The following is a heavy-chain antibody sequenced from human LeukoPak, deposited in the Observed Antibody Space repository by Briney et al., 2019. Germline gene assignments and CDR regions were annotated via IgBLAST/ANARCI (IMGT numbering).Heavy chain of an antibody. Sequence: ASVKVSCKASGYTFLSYGVNWVRQAPRQGREWMGWISAYNGDTNYAQTLQDRVTMTTDTSTSTAYMELRTLRSDDTALYYCAREPSGGRVGAPGGPFDYWGQGTLVTVSS. J-gene: IGHJ4*02. CDR2: ISAYNGDT. CDR1: GYTFLSYG. D-gene: IGHD1-26*01. CDR3: AREPSGGRVGAPGGPFDY. V-gene: IGHV1-18*01.